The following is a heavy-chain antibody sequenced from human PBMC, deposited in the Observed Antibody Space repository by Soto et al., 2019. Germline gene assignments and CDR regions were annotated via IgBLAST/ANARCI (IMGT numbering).Heavy chain of an antibody. CDR3: AKDRAGDLYYYYYGMDV. D-gene: IGHD6-13*01. CDR2: ISGSGGST. V-gene: IGHV3-23*01. CDR1: GFTFSSYA. Sequence: GGSLRLSCAASGFTFSSYAMSWVRQAPGKGLEWVSAISGSGGSTYYADSAKGRFTISRDNSKNTLYLQMNSLRAEDTAVYYCAKDRAGDLYYYYYGMDVWGQGTTVTVSS. J-gene: IGHJ6*02.